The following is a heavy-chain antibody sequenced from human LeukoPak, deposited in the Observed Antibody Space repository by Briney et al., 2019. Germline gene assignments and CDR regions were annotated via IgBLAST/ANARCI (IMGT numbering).Heavy chain of an antibody. J-gene: IGHJ6*03. V-gene: IGHV3-21*01. CDR2: ISSSSSYI. CDR3: AREGSVAIFFYYYYMDV. CDR1: GFTFSSYS. Sequence: PGGSLRLSCAASGFTFSSYSMNWVRQAPGKGLEWVSSISSSSSYIYYADSVKGRFTISRDNAKNSLYLQMNSLRAEDTAVYYCAREGSVAIFFYYYYMDVWGKGTTVTVSS. D-gene: IGHD2-2*02.